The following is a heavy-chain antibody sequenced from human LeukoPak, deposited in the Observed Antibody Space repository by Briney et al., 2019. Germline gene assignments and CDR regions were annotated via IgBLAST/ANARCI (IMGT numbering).Heavy chain of an antibody. D-gene: IGHD3-22*01. CDR3: AREYYDSSGPILFDY. Sequence: ASVKVSCKASGYTSTGYYMHWVRQAPGQGLEWMGWINPNSGGTNYAQKFQGRVTMTRDTSISTAYMELSRLRSDDTAVYYCAREYYDSSGPILFDYWGQGTLVTVSS. J-gene: IGHJ4*02. CDR2: INPNSGGT. V-gene: IGHV1-2*02. CDR1: GYTSTGYY.